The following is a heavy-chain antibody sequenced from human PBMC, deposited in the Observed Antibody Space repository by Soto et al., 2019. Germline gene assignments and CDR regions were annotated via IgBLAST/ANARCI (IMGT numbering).Heavy chain of an antibody. Sequence: QVQLVESGGRVVQPGRSLRLSCAASGFIFNRYAIHWVRQTPGKGLEWVAVISKDGSVQYYADSVRGRFIISRDKSKDTVYLEMISLRAEDTAVFYCARSRSGAVPDSFGYWGQGTLVTVSS. V-gene: IGHV3-30-3*01. CDR3: ARSRSGAVPDSFGY. D-gene: IGHD3-3*01. CDR2: ISKDGSVQ. J-gene: IGHJ4*02. CDR1: GFIFNRYA.